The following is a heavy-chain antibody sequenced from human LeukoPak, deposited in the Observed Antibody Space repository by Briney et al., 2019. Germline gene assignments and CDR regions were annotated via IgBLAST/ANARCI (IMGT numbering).Heavy chain of an antibody. V-gene: IGHV1-8*01. D-gene: IGHD3-10*01. Sequence: ASVKVSCKASGYTFTSYDINWVRQATGQGPEWMGWMNPNSGNTGYAQKFQGRVTMTRNTSISTAYMELSSLRSEDTAVYYCARGQNLWFGELLALMWGQGTLVTVSS. CDR1: GYTFTSYD. CDR2: MNPNSGNT. J-gene: IGHJ4*02. CDR3: ARGQNLWFGELLALM.